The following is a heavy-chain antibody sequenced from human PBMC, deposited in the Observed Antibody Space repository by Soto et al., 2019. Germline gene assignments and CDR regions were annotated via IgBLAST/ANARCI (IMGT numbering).Heavy chain of an antibody. CDR1: GGSISSYY. Sequence: LSLTCTVSGGSISSYYWSWIRQPPGKGLEWIGYIYYSGTTNYNPSLKSRVAISIDTSKNQFSLKLRSVTAADTAVYYCARSGQDTTVTYFYYYGMDVWGQGTTVTVXS. D-gene: IGHD4-4*01. V-gene: IGHV4-59*01. CDR2: IYYSGTT. J-gene: IGHJ6*01. CDR3: ARSGQDTTVTYFYYYGMDV.